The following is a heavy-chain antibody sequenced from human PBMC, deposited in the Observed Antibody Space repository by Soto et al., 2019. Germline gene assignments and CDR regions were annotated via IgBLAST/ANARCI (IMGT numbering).Heavy chain of an antibody. CDR2: ISGSGGTT. CDR3: AKLYGGNVLDYFQY. D-gene: IGHD2-15*01. CDR1: GFTFSKYA. Sequence: EVQLLESGGGLVQPGGSLRLSCAASGFTFSKYAMNWVRQAPGKGLEWVSAISGSGGTTYYADSVKGRFTISRDNSKNTLYLQMNSLRAEDTAVYYCAKLYGGNVLDYFQYWGQGTLVTVSS. J-gene: IGHJ1*01. V-gene: IGHV3-23*01.